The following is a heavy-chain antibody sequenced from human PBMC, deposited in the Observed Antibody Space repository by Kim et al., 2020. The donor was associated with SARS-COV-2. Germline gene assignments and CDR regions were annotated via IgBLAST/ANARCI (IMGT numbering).Heavy chain of an antibody. CDR3: ARYMAPNWFDP. V-gene: IGHV4-34*01. J-gene: IGHJ5*02. CDR2: T. D-gene: IGHD3-10*01. Sequence: TNYNPSLKSRVTISVDTSKNQFSLKLSSVTAADTAVYYCARYMAPNWFDPWGQGTLVTVSS.